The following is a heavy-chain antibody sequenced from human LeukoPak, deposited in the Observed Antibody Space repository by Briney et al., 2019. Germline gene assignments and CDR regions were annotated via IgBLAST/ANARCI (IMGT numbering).Heavy chain of an antibody. CDR2: IYYSGST. D-gene: IGHD3-9*01. V-gene: IGHV4-39*01. CDR1: GGSISSSSYY. Sequence: SETLSLTCTVSGGSISSSSYYWGWIRQPPGKGLEWIGSIYYSGSTYYNPSLKSRVTISVDTSKNQFSLKLSSVTAADTAVYYCARLSRYYDILTGSPAYYYYYMDVWGKGTTVTISS. J-gene: IGHJ6*03. CDR3: ARLSRYYDILTGSPAYYYYYMDV.